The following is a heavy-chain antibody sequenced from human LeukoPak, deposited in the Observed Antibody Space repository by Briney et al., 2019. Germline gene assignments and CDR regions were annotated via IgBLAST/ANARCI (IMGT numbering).Heavy chain of an antibody. V-gene: IGHV3-30*02. CDR3: AKEGSSGYGQFDY. Sequence: GGSLRLSCAASGFMFSKYGMHWVRQAPGKGLEWVAFIWYDGSSKYHADSVKGRFTISRDNSKNTLFLQMNSLRAEDTAVYYCAKEGSSGYGQFDYWGQGTLVTVSS. CDR2: IWYDGSSK. J-gene: IGHJ4*02. CDR1: GFMFSKYG. D-gene: IGHD5-12*01.